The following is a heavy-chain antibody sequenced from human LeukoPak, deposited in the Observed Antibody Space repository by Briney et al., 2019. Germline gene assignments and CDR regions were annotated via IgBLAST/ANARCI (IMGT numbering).Heavy chain of an antibody. V-gene: IGHV5-10-1*01. D-gene: IGHD3-22*01. CDR3: ARHSSRYCDSSGYRGDSDY. CDR1: GYSFTSYW. CDR2: IDPSDSYT. Sequence: GESLRISCKGSGYSFTSYWISWVRQMSGKGLEWMGRIDPSDSYTNYSPSFQGHVTISADKSISTAYLQWSSLKASDTATYYCARHSSRYCDSSGYRGDSDYWGQGTLVTVSS. J-gene: IGHJ4*02.